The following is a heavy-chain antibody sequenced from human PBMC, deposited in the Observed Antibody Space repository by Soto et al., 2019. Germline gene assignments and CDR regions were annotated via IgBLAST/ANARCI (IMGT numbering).Heavy chain of an antibody. CDR1: GDSVSRDGFH. Sequence: TRSPTWARSGDSVSRDGFHWGGLRRPAGKGLEGSGYIYNGGSTYYRPSLESRMHMSLDATRNHYSLRLTSVTAADTAVYFCARAPVGLDTISYFDYWGQGKLVTVSS. V-gene: IGHV4-30-2*05. D-gene: IGHD3-3*01. CDR2: IYNGGST. CDR3: ARAPVGLDTISYFDY. J-gene: IGHJ4*02.